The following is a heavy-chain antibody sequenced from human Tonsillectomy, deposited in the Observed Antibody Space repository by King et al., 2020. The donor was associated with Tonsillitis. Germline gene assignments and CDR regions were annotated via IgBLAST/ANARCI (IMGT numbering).Heavy chain of an antibody. CDR2: IWYDGSNK. J-gene: IGHJ6*02. V-gene: IGHV3-33*01. CDR1: GFTFSSYG. CDR3: ARGAYYGFWSGYSPNSTYYYYGMDV. D-gene: IGHD3-3*01. Sequence: VQLVESGGGVVQPGRSLRLSCAASGFTFSSYGMHWVRQAPGKGLEWVAVIWYDGSNKYYADSVKGRFTISRDNSKNTLYLQMNSLRAEDTAVYYCARGAYYGFWSGYSPNSTYYYYGMDVWGQGTTVTVSS.